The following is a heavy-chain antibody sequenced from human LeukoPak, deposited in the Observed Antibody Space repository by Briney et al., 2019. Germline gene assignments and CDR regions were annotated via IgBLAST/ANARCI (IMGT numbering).Heavy chain of an antibody. J-gene: IGHJ4*02. CDR3: ARGGRYFDWLLKDFDY. D-gene: IGHD3-9*01. V-gene: IGHV1-2*02. CDR2: INPNSGGT. CDR1: GYTFTGYY. Sequence: ASVKVSCKASGYTFTGYYMHWVRQAPGQGLEWMGWINPNSGGTNYAQKFQGRVTMTRDTSISTAYMELSRLRSDDTAVYYCARGGRYFDWLLKDFDYWGQGTLVTVSS.